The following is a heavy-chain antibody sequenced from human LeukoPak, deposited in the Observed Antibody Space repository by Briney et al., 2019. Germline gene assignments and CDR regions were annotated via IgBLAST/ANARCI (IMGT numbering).Heavy chain of an antibody. Sequence: ASVKVSCKASGYTFTSYDINWVRQATGQGLEWMGWMNPNSGNTGYAQKFQGRVTITRNTSISTAYMELSSLRSEDTAVYYCARGVDTAMVSYYMDVWGKGTTVTVSS. J-gene: IGHJ6*03. CDR3: ARGVDTAMVSYYMDV. CDR2: MNPNSGNT. CDR1: GYTFTSYD. D-gene: IGHD5-18*01. V-gene: IGHV1-8*03.